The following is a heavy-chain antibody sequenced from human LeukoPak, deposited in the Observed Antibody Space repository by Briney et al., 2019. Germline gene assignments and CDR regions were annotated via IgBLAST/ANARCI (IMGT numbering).Heavy chain of an antibody. V-gene: IGHV3-20*04. CDR1: GFTFDDYG. CDR3: ARVIVGATRWFDP. Sequence: GGSLRLSCAASGFTFDDYGMSWVRQAPGKGLEWVSDINWNGGRTGYTDPVKGRFTISRDNAKNSLYLQMNSLRAEDTALYYCARVIVGATRWFDPWGQGTLVTVSS. D-gene: IGHD1-26*01. CDR2: INWNGGRT. J-gene: IGHJ5*02.